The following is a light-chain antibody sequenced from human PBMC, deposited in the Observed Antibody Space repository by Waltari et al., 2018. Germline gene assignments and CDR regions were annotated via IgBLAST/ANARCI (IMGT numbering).Light chain of an antibody. J-gene: IGKJ2*01. CDR2: DAS. V-gene: IGKV3-11*01. CDR1: QSVSSY. CDR3: QQRSNWPPRYT. Sequence: EIVLTQSPATLSLSPGERATPPCRASQSVSSYLAWYQQKPGQAPRLLIYDASNRATGIPAMFSGSGSGTDFTLTISSLEPEDFAVYYCQQRSNWPPRYTFGQGTKLEIK.